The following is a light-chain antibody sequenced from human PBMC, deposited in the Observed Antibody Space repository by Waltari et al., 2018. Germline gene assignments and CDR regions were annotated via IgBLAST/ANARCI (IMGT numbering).Light chain of an antibody. CDR2: GSS. V-gene: IGKV3-20*01. J-gene: IGKJ1*01. CDR3: QDYVRLPAT. CDR1: QSVSSA. Sequence: EIVLTQSPGTLSLLPGERATLSCRASQSVSSALSWYQQEPGQDPRLLSDGSSSRATGIPDRCSGSGSGTDFGVTSNRLEPEDVAVYYCQDYVRLPATFGQGTKVDSK.